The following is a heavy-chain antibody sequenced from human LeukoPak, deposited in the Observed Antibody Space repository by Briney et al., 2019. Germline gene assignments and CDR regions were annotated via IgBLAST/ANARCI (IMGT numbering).Heavy chain of an antibody. V-gene: IGHV3-43*02. Sequence: VRSLSLSRAPSLLSLGDHAMHWVRRAPGPGRGWGALMSGAGGSTYYADPVPGRFTISRDNSKTSPFLQVNSLRTGDTAWYCCAKGDGLTILGPTRYWGQGTLVTVSS. D-gene: IGHD3-3*01. CDR2: MSGAGGST. CDR3: AKGDGLTILGPTRY. CDR1: LLSLGDHA. J-gene: IGHJ4*02.